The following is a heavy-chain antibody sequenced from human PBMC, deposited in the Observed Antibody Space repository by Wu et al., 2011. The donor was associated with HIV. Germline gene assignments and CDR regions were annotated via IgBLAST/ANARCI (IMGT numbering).Heavy chain of an antibody. V-gene: IGHV1-8*02. D-gene: IGHD3/OR15-3a*01. CDR2: MNPNSGNT. CDR1: GNTFGSYD. J-gene: IGHJ4*02. Sequence: QVQLVQSGAEVKKPGASVKVSCKTSGNTFGSYDFNWVRQASGQGLEWMGWMNPNSGNTGYAQKLQGRFTMTTDTSTSTAYMELRSLRSADTAVYYCARQDFGLGYWGQGTLVTV. CDR3: ARQDFGLGY.